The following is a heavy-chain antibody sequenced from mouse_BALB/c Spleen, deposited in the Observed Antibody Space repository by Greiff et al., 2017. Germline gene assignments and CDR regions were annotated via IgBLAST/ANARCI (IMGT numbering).Heavy chain of an antibody. Sequence: ESGAELAKPGASVKMSCKASGYTFTSYWMHWVKQRPGQGLEWIGYINPSTGYTEYNQKFKDKATLTADKSSSTAYMQLSSLTSEDSAVYCCAIHGYGDSFDYWGQGTTLTVSA. V-gene: IGHV1-7*01. CDR3: AIHGYGDSFDY. CDR2: INPSTGYT. D-gene: IGHD1-1*02. J-gene: IGHJ2*01. CDR1: GYTFTSYW.